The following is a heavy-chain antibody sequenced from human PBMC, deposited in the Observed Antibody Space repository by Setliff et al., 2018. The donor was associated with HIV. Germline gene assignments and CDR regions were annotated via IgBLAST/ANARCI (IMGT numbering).Heavy chain of an antibody. V-gene: IGHV4-39*01. CDR1: GGSISSSSHH. Sequence: SETLSLTCTVSGGSISSSSHHWAWIRQPPGKGLEYIGNIYYTGSTHHNPSLESRVATSVDTSNNQFSLILSPVTAADTAVYYCARQTGLRGYYGSNSLYYFDYWGKGMLVTVSS. CDR3: ARQTGLRGYYGSNSLYYFDY. CDR2: IYYTGST. D-gene: IGHD3-10*01. J-gene: IGHJ4*02.